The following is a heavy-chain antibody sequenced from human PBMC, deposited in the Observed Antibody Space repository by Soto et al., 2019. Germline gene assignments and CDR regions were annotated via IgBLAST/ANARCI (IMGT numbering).Heavy chain of an antibody. Sequence: GGSLRLSCAASGFAFNSYAMSWVRQAPGKGLEWVSAISGSGGSTYYADSVKGRFTISRDNSKNTLYLQMNSLRAEDTAVYYCAKLPGSLVVLGMDVWGQGTTVTVSS. D-gene: IGHD2-15*01. CDR3: AKLPGSLVVLGMDV. CDR1: GFAFNSYA. V-gene: IGHV3-23*01. CDR2: ISGSGGST. J-gene: IGHJ6*02.